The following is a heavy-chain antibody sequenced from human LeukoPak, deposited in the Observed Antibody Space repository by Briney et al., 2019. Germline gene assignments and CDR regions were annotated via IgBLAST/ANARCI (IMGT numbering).Heavy chain of an antibody. J-gene: IGHJ4*02. CDR3: ARAGIVLMVYAPLGY. CDR1: GYTFTSYY. D-gene: IGHD2-8*01. Sequence: GASVKVSCKASGYTFTSYYMHWVRQAPGQGLEWMGWINPNSGGTNYAQKFQGRVTMTRDTSISTAYMELSRLRSDDTAVYYCARAGIVLMVYAPLGYWGQGTLVTVSS. V-gene: IGHV1-2*02. CDR2: INPNSGGT.